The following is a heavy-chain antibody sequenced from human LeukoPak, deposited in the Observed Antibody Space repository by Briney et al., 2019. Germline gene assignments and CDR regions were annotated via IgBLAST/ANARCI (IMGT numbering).Heavy chain of an antibody. Sequence: PSETLSLTCTVSGGSISSGGYYWSWLRQHPGKGLEGLGYIYYSGSTYYNPSLKSRVTISVDTSKNQFSLKLSSVTAADTAVYYCARASYDFWSGSNYYYYMDVWGKGTTVTVSS. D-gene: IGHD3-3*01. CDR3: ARASYDFWSGSNYYYYMDV. CDR1: GGSISSGGYY. CDR2: IYYSGST. J-gene: IGHJ6*03. V-gene: IGHV4-31*03.